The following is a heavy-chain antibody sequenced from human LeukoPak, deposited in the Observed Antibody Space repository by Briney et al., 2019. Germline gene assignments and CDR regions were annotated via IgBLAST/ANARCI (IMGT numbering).Heavy chain of an antibody. CDR1: GGSISSGDYY. CDR2: MYYSGNT. Sequence: SETLSLTCTVSGGSISSGDYYWSWIRQPPGKGLEWIGYMYYSGNTYYNPSLKSRVTISVNTSKNQFSLKLSSVTAADTAVYYCGRGQRWGGMDVWGQGTTVTVSS. J-gene: IGHJ6*02. CDR3: GRGQRWGGMDV. D-gene: IGHD5-24*01. V-gene: IGHV4-30-4*01.